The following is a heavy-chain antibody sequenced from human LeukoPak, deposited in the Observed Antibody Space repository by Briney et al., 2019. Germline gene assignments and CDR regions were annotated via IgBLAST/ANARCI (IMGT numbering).Heavy chain of an antibody. CDR2: ISDSGGIT. J-gene: IGHJ4*02. CDR1: GFSFSNLA. CDR3: AKDARRYSGWYFFDH. D-gene: IGHD6-19*01. Sequence: GSLRLFCVASGFSFSNLAMGWVRQAPGNGLEWVSVISDSGGITYYADSVKGRFTISRDNSRNTLYLQMNSLRVDDTAVYYCAKDARRYSGWYFFDHWGQGTLVTVSS. V-gene: IGHV3-23*01.